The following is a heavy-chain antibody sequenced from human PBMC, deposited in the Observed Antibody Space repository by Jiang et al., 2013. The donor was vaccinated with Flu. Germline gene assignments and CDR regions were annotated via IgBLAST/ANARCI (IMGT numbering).Heavy chain of an antibody. Sequence: PGLVKPSETLSLTCTVSGGSISSSSYYWGWIRQPPGKGLEWIGSIYYSGSTYYNPSLKSRVTISVDTSKNQFSLKLSSVTAADTAVYYCARLGYSYGYSGYWGQGTLVTVSS. D-gene: IGHD5-18*01. CDR2: IYYSGST. CDR3: ARLGYSYGYSGY. CDR1: GGSISSSSYY. J-gene: IGHJ4*02. V-gene: IGHV4-39*01.